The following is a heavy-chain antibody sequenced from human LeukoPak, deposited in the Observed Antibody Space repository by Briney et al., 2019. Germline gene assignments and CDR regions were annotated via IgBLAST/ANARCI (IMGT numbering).Heavy chain of an antibody. CDR1: GASISSYY. J-gene: IGHJ4*02. Sequence: PSETLSLTCTVSGASISSYYWSWIRQSSGKGLEWIGYVHHTGSRSYNPSLKSRVTISLDRDKSQFSLKLTSVTAADTAVYYCARERATSGRCRFDFWGQGALVTVSS. V-gene: IGHV4-59*01. CDR2: VHHTGSR. D-gene: IGHD6-25*01. CDR3: ARERATSGRCRFDF.